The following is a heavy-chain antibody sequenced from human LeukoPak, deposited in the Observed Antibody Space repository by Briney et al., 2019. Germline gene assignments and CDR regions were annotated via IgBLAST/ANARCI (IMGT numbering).Heavy chain of an antibody. Sequence: SVKVSCKASGYTFTSYGISWVRQAPGQGLEWMGGIIPIFGTANYAQKFQGRVTITADKSTGTAYMELSSLRSEDTAVYYCARDNSVRDEAWWFNPWGQVTLVTVSS. CDR2: IIPIFGTA. V-gene: IGHV1-69*06. CDR1: GYTFTSYG. J-gene: IGHJ5*02. D-gene: IGHD5-24*01. CDR3: ARDNSVRDEAWWFNP.